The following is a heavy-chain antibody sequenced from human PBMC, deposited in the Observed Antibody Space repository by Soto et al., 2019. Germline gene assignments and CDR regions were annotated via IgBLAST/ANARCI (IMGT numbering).Heavy chain of an antibody. CDR3: AKSAGIFSVVFTNHDAVHS. CDR1: GFTFSSYA. D-gene: IGHD1-1*01. J-gene: IGHJ3*02. CDR2: ISGSGDYT. Sequence: EVQLVESGGGLVQPGGSLRLSCTASGFTFSSYALSWVRQAPGMRPEGVSFISGSGDYTYYAASVKGRFTISRDNSKYSLFLQMNSLRADDTVVYYCAKSAGIFSVVFTNHDAVHSWGRGTMVSVSS. V-gene: IGHV3-23*04.